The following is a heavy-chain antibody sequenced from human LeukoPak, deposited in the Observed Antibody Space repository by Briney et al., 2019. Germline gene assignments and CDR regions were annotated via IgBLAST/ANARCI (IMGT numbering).Heavy chain of an antibody. J-gene: IGHJ6*03. CDR2: INGNGAAI. Sequence: GGSLRLSCVASGFIFNNYAMHWVRQAPGKGLEWVSTINGNGAAIYYGDSFKGRFLISRDDSKSTVYLRMNKLRVEDSGLYYCANGLAASGNFLLRDYYYFIDVWGKGTTVIVSS. CDR3: ANGLAASGNFLLRDYYYFIDV. CDR1: GFIFNNYA. V-gene: IGHV3-23*01. D-gene: IGHD1-26*01.